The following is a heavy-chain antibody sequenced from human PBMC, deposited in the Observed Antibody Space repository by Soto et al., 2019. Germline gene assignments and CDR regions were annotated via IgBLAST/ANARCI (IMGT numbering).Heavy chain of an antibody. Sequence: SETLSLTCSVSGDSINTDKYYWGWIRQPPGKGLEWIGSIYYRGNTYYNPSLQTRVTISLDKSKSQFSLKLNSVTAADSAVYFCARLAGLATISYYFDFWGKGALVTVSS. D-gene: IGHD3-9*01. V-gene: IGHV4-39*01. J-gene: IGHJ4*02. CDR3: ARLAGLATISYYFDF. CDR1: GDSINTDKYY. CDR2: IYYRGNT.